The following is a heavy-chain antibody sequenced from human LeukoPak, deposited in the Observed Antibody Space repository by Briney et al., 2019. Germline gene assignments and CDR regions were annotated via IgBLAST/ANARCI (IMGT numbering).Heavy chain of an antibody. CDR3: AAGIAVAGYDAFDI. CDR1: GYTFTSYY. J-gene: IGHJ3*02. D-gene: IGHD6-19*01. Sequence: GASVKVSCKASGYTFTSYYMHWVRQAPGQGLEWMGIINPSGGSTSYAQKFQGRVTITRDTSASTAYMELSSLRSEDTAVYYCAAGIAVAGYDAFDIWGQGTMVTVSS. CDR2: INPSGGST. V-gene: IGHV1-46*01.